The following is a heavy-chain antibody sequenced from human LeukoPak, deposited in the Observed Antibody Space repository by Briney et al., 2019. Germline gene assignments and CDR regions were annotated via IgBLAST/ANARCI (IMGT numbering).Heavy chain of an antibody. D-gene: IGHD6-19*01. CDR3: ARHRSTGWFL. CDR2: ISYGGST. V-gene: IGHV4-59*08. J-gene: IGHJ4*02. Sequence: SETLSLTCTVSGDSFSNYYWSWIRQSPGKGLEWIGYISYGGSTNQNPSLKSRVTISIDTSKNQFSLKLSSVTAADTAVYYCARHRSTGWFLWGQGTLVTVSS. CDR1: GDSFSNYY.